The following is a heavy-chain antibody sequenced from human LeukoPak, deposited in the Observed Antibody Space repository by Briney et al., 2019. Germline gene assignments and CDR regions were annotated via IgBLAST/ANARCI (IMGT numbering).Heavy chain of an antibody. CDR3: ARGRRWFVDY. CDR2: INHSGST. Sequence: SETLSLTCAVYGGSFSGYYWSWVRQPPGKGLEWTGEINHSGSTNYNPSLKSRVTISVDTSKNQFSLKLSSVTAADTAVYYCARGRRWFVDYWGQGTLVTVSS. D-gene: IGHD3-10*01. V-gene: IGHV4-34*01. J-gene: IGHJ4*02. CDR1: GGSFSGYY.